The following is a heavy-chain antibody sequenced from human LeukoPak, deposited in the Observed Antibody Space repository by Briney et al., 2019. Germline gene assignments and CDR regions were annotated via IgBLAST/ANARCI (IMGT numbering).Heavy chain of an antibody. CDR3: ATEGHSYYDFWSGRYFDL. CDR2: FDPEDGET. D-gene: IGHD3-3*01. CDR1: GYTLTELS. Sequence: ASVKVSCKVSGYTLTELSMNWVRQAPGKGLEWMGGFDPEDGETIYAQKFQGRVTMTEDTSTDTAYMELSSLRSEDTAAYYCATEGHSYYDFWSGRYFDLWGRGALVTVSS. V-gene: IGHV1-24*01. J-gene: IGHJ2*01.